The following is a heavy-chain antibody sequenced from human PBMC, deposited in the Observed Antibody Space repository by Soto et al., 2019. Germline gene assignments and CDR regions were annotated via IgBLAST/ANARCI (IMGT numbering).Heavy chain of an antibody. CDR3: ARFVRSCSATTCSTRADV. D-gene: IGHD2-2*01. CDR2: IYSGGST. CDR1: GGFVNSDTHS. Sequence: WETLSLTCTVSGGFVNSDTHSWSWIRQTPGKRLEWIGFIYSGGSTKNPSLRSRVTMSVDTSKNQFSLKLRSVIVADTAVYHCARFVRSCSATTCSTRADVWGQGITVTVSS. J-gene: IGHJ6*02. V-gene: IGHV4-61*01.